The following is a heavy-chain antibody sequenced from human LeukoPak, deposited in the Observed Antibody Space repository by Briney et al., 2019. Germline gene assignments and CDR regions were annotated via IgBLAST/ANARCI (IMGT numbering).Heavy chain of an antibody. V-gene: IGHV4-38-2*01. D-gene: IGHD7-27*01. CDR1: GYSISSGYC. CDR3: ARYLTGDLTTNDAFDI. J-gene: IGHJ3*02. Sequence: SETLSLTCAVSGYSISSGYCWGWIRQPPGKGLEWIGSIYHSGSTYYNPSLKSRVTISVDTSKNQFSLKLSSVTAADTAVYYCARYLTGDLTTNDAFDIWGQGTMVTVSS. CDR2: IYHSGST.